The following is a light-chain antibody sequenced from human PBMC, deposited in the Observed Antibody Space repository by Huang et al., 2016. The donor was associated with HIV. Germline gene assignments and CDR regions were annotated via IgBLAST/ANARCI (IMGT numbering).Light chain of an antibody. Sequence: EIVMTQSPATFSVSPGERATLTCRASQSVSSNLAWYQQKPGQAPRLLIYGASTRATGIPARLSGSGSGTEFTLTISSLQSEDFAVYYCQQYNNWPPWTFGQGTKVEIK. CDR3: QQYNNWPPWT. V-gene: IGKV3-15*01. J-gene: IGKJ1*01. CDR1: QSVSSN. CDR2: GAS.